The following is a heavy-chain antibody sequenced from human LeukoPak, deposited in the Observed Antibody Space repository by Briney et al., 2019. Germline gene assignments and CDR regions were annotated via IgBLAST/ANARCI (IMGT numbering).Heavy chain of an antibody. CDR2: ISSSSSYI. Sequence: GGSLRLSCAASGFTFSSYAMSWVRQAPGKGLEWVSSISSSSSYIYYADSVKGRFTISRDNAKNSLYLQMNSLRAEDTAVYYCARGWAGHYDFWSGYYNLFDYWGQGTLVTVSS. D-gene: IGHD3-3*01. V-gene: IGHV3-21*01. CDR3: ARGWAGHYDFWSGYYNLFDY. J-gene: IGHJ4*02. CDR1: GFTFSSYA.